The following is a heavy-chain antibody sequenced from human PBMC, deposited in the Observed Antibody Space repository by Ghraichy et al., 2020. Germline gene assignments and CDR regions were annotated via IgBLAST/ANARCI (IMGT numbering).Heavy chain of an antibody. CDR2: ISYDGSNK. CDR1: GFTFSSYG. Sequence: GGSLRLSCAASGFTFSSYGMHWVRQAPGKGLEWVAVISYDGSNKYYADSVKGRFTISRDNSKNTLYLQMNSLRAEDTAVYYCAKDTVVPAAGWFDPWGQGTLVTVSS. V-gene: IGHV3-30*18. J-gene: IGHJ5*02. D-gene: IGHD2-2*01. CDR3: AKDTVVPAAGWFDP.